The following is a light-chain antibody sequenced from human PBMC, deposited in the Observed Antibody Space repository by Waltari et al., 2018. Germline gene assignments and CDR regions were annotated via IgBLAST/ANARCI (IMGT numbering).Light chain of an antibody. CDR1: QSVSSD. CDR3: QQYNNWPLT. CDR2: GAS. V-gene: IGKV3-15*01. Sequence: DTVMTQSPPTLSVSPGDSATLPCRASQSVSSDLAWYQQKPGQDPRLLIYGASTRATGIPGRFSGSGSGTEFTLTISSLQSEDCAVYYCQQYNNWPLTFGGGTKVEI. J-gene: IGKJ4*01.